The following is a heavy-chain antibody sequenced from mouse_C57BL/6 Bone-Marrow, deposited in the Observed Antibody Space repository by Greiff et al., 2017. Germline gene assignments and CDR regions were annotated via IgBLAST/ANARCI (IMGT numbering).Heavy chain of an antibody. CDR1: GYTFTSYW. CDR3: AREGLKRAMDY. D-gene: IGHD1-3*01. Sequence: QVQLQQPGAELVRPGSSVKLSCKASGYTFTSYWMHWVKQRPIQGLEWIGNIDPSDSETHYNQKFKDKATLTVDKSSSTAYMQLSSLTSEDSAVYSCAREGLKRAMDYWGQGTSVTVSS. V-gene: IGHV1-52*01. CDR2: IDPSDSET. J-gene: IGHJ4*01.